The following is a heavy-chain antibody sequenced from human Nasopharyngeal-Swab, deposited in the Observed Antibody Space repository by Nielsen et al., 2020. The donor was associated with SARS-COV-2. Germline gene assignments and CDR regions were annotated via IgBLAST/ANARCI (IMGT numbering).Heavy chain of an antibody. Sequence: ASVKVSCKASGYSFRSYGINWVRQAPGQGLEGMGWISIYNGDRNYAEKLQGRVSMTTDTSTTTAFMELTSLRSDDTAVYYCARDVEEWLVVPSLSFDHWGQGTLVTVSS. CDR1: GYSFRSYG. D-gene: IGHD5-18*01. CDR2: ISIYNGDR. CDR3: ARDVEEWLVVPSLSFDH. V-gene: IGHV1-18*01. J-gene: IGHJ4*02.